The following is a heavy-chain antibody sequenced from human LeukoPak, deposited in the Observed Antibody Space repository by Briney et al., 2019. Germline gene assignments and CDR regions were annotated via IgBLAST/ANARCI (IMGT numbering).Heavy chain of an antibody. Sequence: PGGSLRLSCAASGFTFSTYSMNWVRQAPGKGLEWVSSISSSSSYIYYADSVKGRFTISRDNTRNSLYLQMNSLRAEDTAVYYCARGVGLTQGGTFDYWGQGTLVTVSS. D-gene: IGHD1-1*01. CDR2: ISSSSSYI. V-gene: IGHV3-21*01. CDR3: ARGVGLTQGGTFDY. J-gene: IGHJ4*02. CDR1: GFTFSTYS.